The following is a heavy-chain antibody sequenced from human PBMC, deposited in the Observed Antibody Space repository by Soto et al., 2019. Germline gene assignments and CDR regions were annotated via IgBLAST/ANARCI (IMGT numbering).Heavy chain of an antibody. CDR3: TTVFEY. V-gene: IGHV3-74*01. J-gene: IGHJ4*02. CDR2: IDGVGTGT. CDR1: GFTFTNYW. Sequence: PGGSLRLSCAASGFTFTNYWMHWARQVPGKGLVWVSRIDGVGTGTSYSDSVRGRFTISRDNAENTLYLQMNSLRAEDTAVYYCTTVFEYWGLGTLVTVSS.